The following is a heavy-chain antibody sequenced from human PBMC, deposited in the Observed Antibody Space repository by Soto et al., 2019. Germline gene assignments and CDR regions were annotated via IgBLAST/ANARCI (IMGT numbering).Heavy chain of an antibody. V-gene: IGHV3-21*06. J-gene: IGHJ4*02. Sequence: TFTRYSMNWVRQAPGKGLEWVSSISSTTNYIYYGDSMKGRFTISRDNAKNSLYLEMNSLRAEDPAVYYCARESEDLTSNFDYWGQGTLVTVS. CDR3: ARESEDLTSNFDY. CDR2: ISSTTNYI. CDR1: TFTRYS.